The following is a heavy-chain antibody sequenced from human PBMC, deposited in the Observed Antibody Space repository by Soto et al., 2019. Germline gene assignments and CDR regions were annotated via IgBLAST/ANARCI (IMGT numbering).Heavy chain of an antibody. V-gene: IGHV1-69*12. J-gene: IGHJ4*02. D-gene: IGHD5-18*01. CDR1: GGTFSTYA. CDR2: IIPMFGTA. CDR3: ASGIQLWLRRINNGYSG. Sequence: QVQLVQSGAEVKKPESSVKVSCKAPGGTFSTYAISWVRQAPGQGLEWMGGIIPMFGTANYAQRFQDRVTITAEESTSTVYMELSSLRSEDTAGFFCASGIQLWLRRINNGYSGWGQGTLVTVSS.